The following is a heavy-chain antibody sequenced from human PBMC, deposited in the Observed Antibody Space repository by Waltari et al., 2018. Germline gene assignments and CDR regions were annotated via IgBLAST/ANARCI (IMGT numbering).Heavy chain of an antibody. CDR3: ARFLSWGRGWYFDL. D-gene: IGHD3-16*01. CDR1: GGSFSGYY. CDR2: INHSESN. Sequence: QVQLQQWGAGLLKPSETLSLTCAVSGGSFSGYYWSWIRQPPGNGLEGIGEINHSESNNYNPSLKGRGNMSVDTSKNQVSLTLSDVTASETAVYDCARFLSWGRGWYFDLWGRGTLVTVSS. V-gene: IGHV4-34*01. J-gene: IGHJ2*01.